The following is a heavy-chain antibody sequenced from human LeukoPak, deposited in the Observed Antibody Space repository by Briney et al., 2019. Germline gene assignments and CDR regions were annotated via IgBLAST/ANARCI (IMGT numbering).Heavy chain of an antibody. CDR1: GFTFSSCA. D-gene: IGHD3-3*02. CDR3: ATRSLISPY. V-gene: IGHV3-53*01. Sequence: GGSLRLSCAASGFTFSSCAMNWVRQAPGKGLEWVSCIYSGGSTDYADSVKGRFTISRDNSRNTLYLQMNSLRAEDTAVYYCATRSLISPYWGQGTLVTVSS. CDR2: IYSGGST. J-gene: IGHJ4*02.